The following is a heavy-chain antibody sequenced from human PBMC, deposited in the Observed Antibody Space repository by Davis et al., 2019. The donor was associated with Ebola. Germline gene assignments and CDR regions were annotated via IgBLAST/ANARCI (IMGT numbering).Heavy chain of an antibody. J-gene: IGHJ6*02. V-gene: IGHV3-7*03. Sequence: GKSLKISCAASGFTFSSYWMSWVRQAPGKGLEWVANIKQDGSEKYYVDSVKGRFTISRDNAKNSLYLQMNSLRAEDTAVYYCARDQGPYYGMDVWGQGTTVTVSS. CDR1: GFTFSSYW. CDR2: IKQDGSEK. CDR3: ARDQGPYYGMDV.